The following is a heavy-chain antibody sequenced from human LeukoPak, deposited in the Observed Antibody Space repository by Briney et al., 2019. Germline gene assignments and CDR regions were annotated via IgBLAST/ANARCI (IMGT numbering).Heavy chain of an antibody. Sequence: SETLSLTCTVSGGSISSSSYYWGWIRQPPGKGLEWIGSIYYSGSTYYNPSLKSRVTISVDTSKNQFSLKLSSVTAADTAVYYCARVVSGSAVYNWFDPWGQGTLVTVSS. CDR3: ARVVSGSAVYNWFDP. CDR1: GGSISSSSYY. CDR2: IYYSGST. D-gene: IGHD3-22*01. J-gene: IGHJ5*02. V-gene: IGHV4-39*01.